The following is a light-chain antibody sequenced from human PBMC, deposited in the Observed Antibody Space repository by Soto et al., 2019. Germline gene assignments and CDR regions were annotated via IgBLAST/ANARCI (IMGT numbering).Light chain of an antibody. V-gene: IGKV1-13*02. CDR2: AAS. Sequence: IQMTQSPSSLSASVGDRVTITCRASQGISNSLAWYQQKPGKPPKLLVYAASSLESGVPSRFSGSGSGTEFTLTISSLQPDDFAPYYCQQYNSYSTFGGGTKVDIK. J-gene: IGKJ4*01. CDR1: QGISNS. CDR3: QQYNSYST.